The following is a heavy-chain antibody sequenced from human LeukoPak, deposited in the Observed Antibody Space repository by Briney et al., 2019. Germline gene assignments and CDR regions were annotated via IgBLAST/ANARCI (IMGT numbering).Heavy chain of an antibody. CDR2: ISSDSKYI. Sequence: GGSLRLSCAASGFTFNTYSLIWVRQAPGKGLEWVSAISSDSKYIYYPDSVKGRFTTSRDNAKNTLYLQMNSLRAEDTAVYYCARGYGFYYYGMEVWGQGTTVTVSS. CDR1: GFTFNTYS. V-gene: IGHV3-21*03. D-gene: IGHD1-1*01. CDR3: ARGYGFYYYGMEV. J-gene: IGHJ6*02.